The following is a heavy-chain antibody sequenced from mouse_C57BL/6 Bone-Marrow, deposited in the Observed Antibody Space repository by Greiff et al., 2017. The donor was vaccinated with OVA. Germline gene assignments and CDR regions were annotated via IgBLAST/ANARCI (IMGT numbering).Heavy chain of an antibody. Sequence: VKLQESGAELARPGASVKMSCKASGYTFTSYPMHWVKQRPGQGLEWIGYINPSSGYTKYNQKFKDKATLTADQSSSTACMQLGSLTSEDAAVYYCARSGAVDYWGQGTALTVSS. CDR1: GYTFTSYP. CDR3: ARSGAVDY. J-gene: IGHJ2*01. D-gene: IGHD3-2*02. CDR2: INPSSGYT. V-gene: IGHV1-4*01.